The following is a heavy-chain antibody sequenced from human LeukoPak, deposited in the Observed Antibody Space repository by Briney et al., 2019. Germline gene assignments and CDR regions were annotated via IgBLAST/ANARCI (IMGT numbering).Heavy chain of an antibody. D-gene: IGHD4-11*01. CDR2: INHSGST. V-gene: IGHV4-34*01. CDR3: ARHRGLYSDFFFDY. CDR1: GGSFSGYY. J-gene: IGHJ4*02. Sequence: TSETLSLTCAVYGGSFSGYYWSWIRQPPGKGLEWIGEINHSGSTNYNPSLKSRVTISVDTSKNQFSLKLSPVTAADTAVYYCARHRGLYSDFFFDYWGQGTLVTVSS.